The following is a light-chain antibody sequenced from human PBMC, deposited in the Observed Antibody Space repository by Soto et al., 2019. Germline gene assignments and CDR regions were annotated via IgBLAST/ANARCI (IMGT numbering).Light chain of an antibody. CDR3: RPYGNSRT. CDR1: QSVSSSY. CDR2: GES. J-gene: IGKJ1*01. Sequence: ESVLTQSPGTLSLSPGERATLSFRASQSVSSSYLAWYQQKPGQAPRLLIYGESSRATGIPDRFSGSGSATDFTLTISRLEPEDFAVYYCRPYGNSRTF. V-gene: IGKV3-20*01.